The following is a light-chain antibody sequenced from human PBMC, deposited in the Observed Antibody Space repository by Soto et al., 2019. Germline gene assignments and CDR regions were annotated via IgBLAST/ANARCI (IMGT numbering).Light chain of an antibody. J-gene: IGKJ4*01. CDR3: QQSYSTPLT. CDR2: AAS. V-gene: IGKV1-39*01. Sequence: DIQMTQSPSSLSASVGDRVTITCRASQSISSYLNWYQQKQGKXXKXXIYAASSLQSGVPSRFSGSGSGTDFTITISSLQPEDFETYYCQQSYSTPLTFGGGTKVDIK. CDR1: QSISSY.